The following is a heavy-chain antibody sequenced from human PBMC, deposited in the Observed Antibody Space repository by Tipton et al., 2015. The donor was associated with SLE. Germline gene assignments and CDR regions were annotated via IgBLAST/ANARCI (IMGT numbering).Heavy chain of an antibody. V-gene: IGHV4-34*01. D-gene: IGHD2-2*02. CDR3: ARGVGYCSSTICYTLNY. CDR1: GGSFSGYY. Sequence: TLSLTCAVYGGSFSGYYWSWIRQPPGKGLEWIGEINHSGSTNYNPSLKSRVTISVDTSKNQFSLKLSSVTAADTAVYYCARGVGYCSSTICYTLNYWGQGTLVTVSS. J-gene: IGHJ4*02. CDR2: INHSGST.